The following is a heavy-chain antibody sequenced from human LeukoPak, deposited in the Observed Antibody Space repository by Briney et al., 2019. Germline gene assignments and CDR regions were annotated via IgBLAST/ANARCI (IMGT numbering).Heavy chain of an antibody. CDR2: IYSSGST. Sequence: PSETLSLTCTVSGGSISGYYWSWTRQPAGKGLEWIGRIYSSGSTNYHPSLKSRVTMSVDTSKNQFSLKLSSVTAADTAMYFCARDRIGGYASGNYFVVWGKGTTVTVSS. CDR3: ARDRIGGYASGNYFVV. V-gene: IGHV4-4*07. D-gene: IGHD3-10*01. CDR1: GGSISGYY. J-gene: IGHJ6*04.